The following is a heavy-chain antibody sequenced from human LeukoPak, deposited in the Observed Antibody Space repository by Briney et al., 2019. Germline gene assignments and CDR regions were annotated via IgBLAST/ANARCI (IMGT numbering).Heavy chain of an antibody. CDR3: AGESGTGSPLYYCHY. D-gene: IGHD3-10*01. Sequence: SETLSLTCTASGGSISSNYRSWIRQPPGKGLEWIGYIYYSGSTKYNPSLKSRVTISVDTSKNQFSLKVSSVTAADTAVYYCAGESGTGSPLYYCHYWGQGTLVTVSS. J-gene: IGHJ4*02. CDR1: GGSISSNY. CDR2: IYYSGST. V-gene: IGHV4-59*01.